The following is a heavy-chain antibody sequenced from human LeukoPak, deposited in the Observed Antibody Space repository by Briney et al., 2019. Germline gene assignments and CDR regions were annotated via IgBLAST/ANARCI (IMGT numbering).Heavy chain of an antibody. CDR1: GASISGYY. D-gene: IGHD2-21*02. J-gene: IGHJ4*02. V-gene: IGHV4-59*13. CDR2: IYYSGST. CDR3: ARAGHCGGDCYPFDY. Sequence: SETLSLTCTFSGASISGYYCSRIRQPPGKGLEWIAHIYYSGSTYYSPSLKSRVTISVDTSKNQCSLKLTSVTAADTAVYYCARAGHCGGDCYPFDYWGQGTLVTVSS.